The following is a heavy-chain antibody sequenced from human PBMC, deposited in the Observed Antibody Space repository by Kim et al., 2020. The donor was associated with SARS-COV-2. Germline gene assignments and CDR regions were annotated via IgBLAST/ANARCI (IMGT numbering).Heavy chain of an antibody. Sequence: GGSLRLSCAASGFTFSSYWMSWVRQPPGKGLEWVANIKPDGSADYYVDSVKGRFTISRDNAKTSLYLQMNNLRAEDTAVYYCTTGGAYWGQGTLVTVSS. CDR1: GFTFSSYW. CDR3: TTGGAY. V-gene: IGHV3-7*01. J-gene: IGHJ4*02. D-gene: IGHD3-10*01. CDR2: IKPDGSAD.